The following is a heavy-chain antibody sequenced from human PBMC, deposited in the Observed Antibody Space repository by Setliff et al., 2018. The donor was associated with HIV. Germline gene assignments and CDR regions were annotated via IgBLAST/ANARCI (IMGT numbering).Heavy chain of an antibody. J-gene: IGHJ6*02. CDR3: ARVAPKGYQLLFSSV. CDR2: TFTSGIT. CDR1: GGSISGYF. Sequence: SETLSLTCTVSGGSISGYFWSWIRQPAGKGLEWIGRTFTSGITNYSPSLKSRVTMSVDTSKNQFSLNLTSVTAADTAVYYCARVAPKGYQLLFSSVWGQGTTVTVSS. V-gene: IGHV4-4*07. D-gene: IGHD2-2*01.